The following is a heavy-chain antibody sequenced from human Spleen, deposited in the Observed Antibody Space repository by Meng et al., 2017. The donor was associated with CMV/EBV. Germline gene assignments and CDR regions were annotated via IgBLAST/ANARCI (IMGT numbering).Heavy chain of an antibody. CDR3: ARGLGYCSSTSCYDGNWFDP. V-gene: IGHV3-21*01. J-gene: IGHJ5*02. CDR2: ISSSSSYI. Sequence: GGSLRLSCAGSGFTFGDYAVIWVRQAPGKGLEWVSSISSSSSYIYYADSVKGRFTISRDNAKNSLYLQMNSLRAEDTAVYYCARGLGYCSSTSCYDGNWFDPWGQGTLVTVSS. D-gene: IGHD2-2*01. CDR1: GFTFGDYA.